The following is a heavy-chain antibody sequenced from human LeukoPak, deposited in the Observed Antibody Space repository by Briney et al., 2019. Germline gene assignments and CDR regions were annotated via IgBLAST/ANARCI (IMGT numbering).Heavy chain of an antibody. V-gene: IGHV4-59*01. J-gene: IGHJ2*01. Sequence: SETLSLTCTVSGGSISSYYWSWIRQPPGKGLEWIGYIYYSGSTNYNPSLKSRVTISVDTSKNQFSLKLSSVTAADTAVYYCATSSYGDYAPPHWYFDLWGRGTLVTVSS. CDR3: ATSSYGDYAPPHWYFDL. CDR1: GGSISSYY. CDR2: IYYSGST. D-gene: IGHD4-17*01.